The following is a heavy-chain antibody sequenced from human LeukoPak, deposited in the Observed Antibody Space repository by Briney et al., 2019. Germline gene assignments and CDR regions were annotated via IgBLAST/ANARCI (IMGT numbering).Heavy chain of an antibody. V-gene: IGHV3-23*01. J-gene: IGHJ4*02. CDR3: AKSIRWKGFDS. CDR2: VSGSGCNT. D-gene: IGHD4-23*01. CDR1: GFTFSSYG. Sequence: GSLRLSCAASGFTFSSYGMTWVRQARGKGLEWVSGVSGSGCNTYYADSVKGRFTISRDNSKNTMYLQMNSLRVEDTAVYYCAKSIRWKGFDSWGQGALVAVSS.